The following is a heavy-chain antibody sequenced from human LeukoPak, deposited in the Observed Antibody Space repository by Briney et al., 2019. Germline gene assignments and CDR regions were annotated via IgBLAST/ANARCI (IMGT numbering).Heavy chain of an antibody. CDR1: GFTLITYW. Sequence: SGGSLRLSCAASGFTLITYWMTWVRQAPGKGLEWVANINQDGSEKYYVGSVKGRFTISRDNSKNTLYLQMNSLRAEDTAVYYCAKDISSSGYNYYFDYWGQGTLVTVSS. CDR2: INQDGSEK. CDR3: AKDISSSGYNYYFDY. J-gene: IGHJ4*02. D-gene: IGHD3-22*01. V-gene: IGHV3-7*01.